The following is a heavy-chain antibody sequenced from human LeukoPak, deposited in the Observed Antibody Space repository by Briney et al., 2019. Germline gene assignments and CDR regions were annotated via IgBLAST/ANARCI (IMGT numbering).Heavy chain of an antibody. CDR1: GGSFRGYY. Sequence: SETLSLTCAVYGGSFRGYYWSWLRQPPGKGVEWIGEINHSGSTNYNPSLKSRVTISVDTSKNQFSLKLSSVTAADTAVYYCARGLWFGELLLWGQGTLVTVSS. CDR2: INHSGST. J-gene: IGHJ4*02. D-gene: IGHD3-10*01. V-gene: IGHV4-34*01. CDR3: ARGLWFGELLL.